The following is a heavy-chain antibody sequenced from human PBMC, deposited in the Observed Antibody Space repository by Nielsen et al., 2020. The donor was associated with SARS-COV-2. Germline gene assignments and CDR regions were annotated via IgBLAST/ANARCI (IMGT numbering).Heavy chain of an antibody. CDR3: ARGASGYFPK. D-gene: IGHD5-12*01. Sequence: GESLKISCAASGFTFNSYTMNWIRQAPGKGLEWVSSISASSSYLHYTDSLKGRFTISRDNAKNSLYLQMNNLTAADTAVYYCARGASGYFPKWGQGTLVIVSS. CDR2: ISASSSYL. J-gene: IGHJ4*02. CDR1: GFTFNSYT. V-gene: IGHV3-21*01.